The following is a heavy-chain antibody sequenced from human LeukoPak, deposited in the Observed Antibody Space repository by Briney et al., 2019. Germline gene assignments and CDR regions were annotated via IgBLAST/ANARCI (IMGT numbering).Heavy chain of an antibody. Sequence: TGGSLRLSCAASGFIFSTYAMSWVRQAPGEGLEWVSGICGSGGSTYYADSVKGRFTISRDNPKNTLYLQMNSLRAEDTAVYYCAKRPPYSSAWYTFDPWGQGPLVTVSS. J-gene: IGHJ5*02. CDR1: GFIFSTYA. D-gene: IGHD6-13*01. CDR3: AKRPPYSSAWYTFDP. CDR2: ICGSGGST. V-gene: IGHV3-23*01.